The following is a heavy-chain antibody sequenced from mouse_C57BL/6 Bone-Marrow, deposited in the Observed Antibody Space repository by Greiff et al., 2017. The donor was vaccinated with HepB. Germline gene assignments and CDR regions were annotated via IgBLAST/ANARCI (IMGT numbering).Heavy chain of an antibody. CDR3: ASPYYYGSSYGYAMDY. Sequence: VQLQQSGAELARPGASVKLSCKASGYTFTSYGISWVKQSTGQGLEWIGEIYPRSGNTYYNEKFKGKATLTADKSSSTAYMELRSLTSEDSAVYFCASPYYYGSSYGYAMDYWGQGTSVTVSS. CDR2: IYPRSGNT. D-gene: IGHD1-1*01. J-gene: IGHJ4*01. CDR1: GYTFTSYG. V-gene: IGHV1-81*01.